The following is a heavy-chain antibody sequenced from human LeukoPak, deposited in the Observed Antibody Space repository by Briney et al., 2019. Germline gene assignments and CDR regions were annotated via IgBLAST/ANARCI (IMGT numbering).Heavy chain of an antibody. CDR2: IYYSGST. D-gene: IGHD2-15*01. CDR1: GGSISSYY. J-gene: IGHJ4*02. CDR3: ARGYCSGGSCYRYFDY. Sequence: LETLSLTCTVSGGSISSYYWSWIRQPPGKGLEWIGYIYYSGSTNYNPSLKSRVTISVDTSKNQFSLKLSSVTAADTAVYYCARGYCSGGSCYRYFDYWGQGTLVTVSS. V-gene: IGHV4-59*01.